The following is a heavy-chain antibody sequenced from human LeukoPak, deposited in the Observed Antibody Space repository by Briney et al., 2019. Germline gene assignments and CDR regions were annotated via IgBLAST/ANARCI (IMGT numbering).Heavy chain of an antibody. CDR2: IYYSGST. D-gene: IGHD6-13*01. J-gene: IGHJ6*02. CDR3: ARHFRIAAAGTITRNYYYGMDV. CDR1: GGSISSYY. V-gene: IGHV4-59*08. Sequence: SETLSLTCTVSGGSISSYYWSWIRQPPGKGLEWIGYIYYSGSTNYNPSLKSRVTISVDTSKNQFSLKLGSVTAADTAVYYCARHFRIAAAGTITRNYYYGMDVWGQGTTVTVSS.